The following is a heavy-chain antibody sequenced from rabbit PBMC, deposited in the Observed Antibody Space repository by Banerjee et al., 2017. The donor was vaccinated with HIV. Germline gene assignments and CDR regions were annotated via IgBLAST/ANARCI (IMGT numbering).Heavy chain of an antibody. CDR1: GIDFSNNYY. D-gene: IGHD4-2*01. CDR2: TYTSIGNT. V-gene: IGHV1S45*01. CDR3: ARGDDYAGHGYSL. Sequence: QQQLEESGGGLVKPGGTLTLTCKASGIDFSNNYYMCWVRQAPGKGLEWIGYTYTSIGNTYYASWAKGRFTISKTSSTTVTLQMTSLTAADTATYFCARGDDYAGHGYSLWGQGTLVTVS. J-gene: IGHJ4*01.